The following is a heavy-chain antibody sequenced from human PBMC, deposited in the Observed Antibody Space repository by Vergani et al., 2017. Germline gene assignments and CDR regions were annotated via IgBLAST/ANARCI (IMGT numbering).Heavy chain of an antibody. CDR3: VKPLGYCSSTSCYTDY. V-gene: IGHV3-64D*06. CDR1: GFTFSSYA. J-gene: IGHJ4*02. Sequence: EVQLLESGGGLVQPGGSLRLSCAASGFTFSSYAMHWVRQAPGKGLEYVSAISSNGGSTYYADSVKGRFTISRDNSKNTLYLQMSSLRAEDTAVYYCVKPLGYCSSTSCYTDYWGQGTLVTVSS. D-gene: IGHD2-2*02. CDR2: ISSNGGST.